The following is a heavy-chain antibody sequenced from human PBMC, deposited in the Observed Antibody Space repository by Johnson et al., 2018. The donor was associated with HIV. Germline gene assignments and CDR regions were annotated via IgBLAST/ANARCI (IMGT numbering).Heavy chain of an antibody. D-gene: IGHD3-22*01. V-gene: IGHV3-64*01. CDR3: ARDRPIAPFDI. J-gene: IGHJ3*02. Sequence: VQLVESGGGLVQPGGSLRLSCAASGFTFSSYAMHWVRQAPGKGLEYVSAISSNGGSTYYANSVKGRFTISRDNSKNTLYLQMNSLRAEDTAVYYCARDRPIAPFDIWGQGTMVTVSS. CDR1: GFTFSSYA. CDR2: ISSNGGST.